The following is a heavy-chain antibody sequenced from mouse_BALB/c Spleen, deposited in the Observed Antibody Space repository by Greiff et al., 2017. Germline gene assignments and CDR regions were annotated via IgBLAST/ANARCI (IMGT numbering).Heavy chain of an antibody. Sequence: EVQRVESGGGLVKPGGSLKLSCAASGFTFSSYTMSWVRQTPEKRLEWVATISSGGSYTYYPDSVKGRFTISRDNAKNTLYLQMSSLKSEDTAMYYCTREVYDSFAYWGQGTLVTVSA. D-gene: IGHD2-4*01. V-gene: IGHV5-6-4*01. CDR1: GFTFSSYT. CDR2: ISSGGSYT. CDR3: TREVYDSFAY. J-gene: IGHJ3*01.